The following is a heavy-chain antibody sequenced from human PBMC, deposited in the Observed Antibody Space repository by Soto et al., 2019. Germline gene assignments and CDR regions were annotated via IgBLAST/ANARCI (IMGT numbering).Heavy chain of an antibody. D-gene: IGHD6-13*01. CDR2: ISSGGSTV. J-gene: IGHJ4*02. V-gene: IGHV3-48*03. Sequence: LRLSCAASGFSFSNYEMNWVRQAPGKGLEWVAYISSGGSTVHYADSVRGRFTVSRDNARNSLYLQMNTLRVEDTALYYCARDRAAGGYWGQGTLVTVSS. CDR1: GFSFSNYE. CDR3: ARDRAAGGY.